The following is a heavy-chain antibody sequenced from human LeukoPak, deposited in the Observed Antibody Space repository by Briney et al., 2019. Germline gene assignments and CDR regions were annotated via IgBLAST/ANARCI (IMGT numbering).Heavy chain of an antibody. J-gene: IGHJ4*02. CDR3: ARHVVASSPLAY. V-gene: IGHV4-34*01. D-gene: IGHD2-21*01. CDR2: INHSGST. Sequence: SETLSLTCAVYGGSFSGYYWSWIRQPPGKGLEWIGEINHSGSTNYSPSLKSRVTISVDTSKNQFSLKLSSVTAADTAVYYCARHVVASSPLAYWGQGTLVTVSS. CDR1: GGSFSGYY.